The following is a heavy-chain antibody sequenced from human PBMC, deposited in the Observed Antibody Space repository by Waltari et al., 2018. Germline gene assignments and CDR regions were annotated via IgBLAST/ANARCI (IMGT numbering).Heavy chain of an antibody. Sequence: EVQLVESGGGLIQPGGSLRLSCAASGFTVSSNYMRWVRQAPGKGLEWVSVIYSGGSTYYADSVKGRFTISRDNSKNTLYLQMNSLRAEDTAVYYCARGNRGAVVYYFDYWGQGTLVTVSS. CDR3: ARGNRGAVVYYFDY. CDR1: GFTVSSNY. V-gene: IGHV3-53*01. D-gene: IGHD2-15*01. J-gene: IGHJ4*02. CDR2: IYSGGST.